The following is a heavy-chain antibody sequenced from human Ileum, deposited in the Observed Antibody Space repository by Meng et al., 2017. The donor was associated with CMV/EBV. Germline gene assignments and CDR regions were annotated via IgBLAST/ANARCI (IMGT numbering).Heavy chain of an antibody. V-gene: IGHV1-2*02. D-gene: IGHD3-3*01. CDR1: GYAFHGSC. CDR2: INPITGET. Sequence: QVQLVQSAAEVMEPXSSVRVSCKTAGYAFHGSCMHWVRQAAGQGLEWMGWINPITGETTFAQQFQVRVTLTRDTSLSTGYMELSRLRFDDTAMYYCATFGGDFDYWGQGTLVTVSS. CDR3: ATFGGDFDY. J-gene: IGHJ4*02.